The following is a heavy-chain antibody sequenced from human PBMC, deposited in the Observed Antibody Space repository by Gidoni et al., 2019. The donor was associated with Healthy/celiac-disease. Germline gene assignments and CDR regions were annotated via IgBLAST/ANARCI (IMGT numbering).Heavy chain of an antibody. D-gene: IGHD4-17*01. CDR2: ISGSGGST. J-gene: IGHJ4*02. V-gene: IGHV3-23*01. CDR3: AKFLHDYGDYSIDY. CDR1: GFTFSSYA. Sequence: EVQLLESGGGLVQPGGSLSLSCAASGFTFSSYAMSWVRQAPGKGLEWVSAISGSGGSTYYADSVKGRFTISRDNSKNTLYLQMNSLRAEDTAVYYCAKFLHDYGDYSIDYWGQGTLVTVSS.